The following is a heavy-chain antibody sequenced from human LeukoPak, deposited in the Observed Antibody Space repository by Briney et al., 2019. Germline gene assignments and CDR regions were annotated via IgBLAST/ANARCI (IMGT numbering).Heavy chain of an antibody. CDR1: GFTFSSYA. CDR3: AKDTGGAADF. V-gene: IGHV3-30*04. CDR2: ILYDGTMQ. D-gene: IGHD6-13*01. Sequence: GRSLRLSCAASGFTFSSYALHWVRQAPGKGLEWVGVILYDGTMQYYADSVKGRFIISRDNSRNTLYLQMNTLKPEDTAVYYCAKDTGGAADFGGQGTLVTVSS. J-gene: IGHJ4*02.